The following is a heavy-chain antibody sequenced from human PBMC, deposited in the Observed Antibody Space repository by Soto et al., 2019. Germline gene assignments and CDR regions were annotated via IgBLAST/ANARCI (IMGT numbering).Heavy chain of an antibody. J-gene: IGHJ6*02. CDR2: MNPNSGNT. V-gene: IGHV1-8*01. Sequence: ASVQVSCKASGYTFTSYDINWVRQATGQGLEWMGWMNPNSGNTGYAQDFQGRVTMTRNTSISTAYMELSSMRSEDTAVYYCARGNTGMADYYYGMDVWGQGTTVTVSS. CDR1: GYTFTSYD. D-gene: IGHD5-18*01. CDR3: ARGNTGMADYYYGMDV.